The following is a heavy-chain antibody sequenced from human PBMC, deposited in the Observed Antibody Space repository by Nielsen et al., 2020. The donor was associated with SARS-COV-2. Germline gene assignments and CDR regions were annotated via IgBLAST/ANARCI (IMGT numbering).Heavy chain of an antibody. V-gene: IGHV4-31*03. CDR2: IYYSGST. CDR1: GDSINSGPYF. Sequence: SETLSLTCTVSGDSINSGPYFWSWIRQYPGKGLEWIGYIYYSGSTYYNPSLKSRVTISVDTSKNQFSLKLSSVTAADTAVYYCARVSLLRITIFGVVTRPRYFDLWGRGTLVTVSS. J-gene: IGHJ2*01. CDR3: ARVSLLRITIFGVVTRPRYFDL. D-gene: IGHD3-3*01.